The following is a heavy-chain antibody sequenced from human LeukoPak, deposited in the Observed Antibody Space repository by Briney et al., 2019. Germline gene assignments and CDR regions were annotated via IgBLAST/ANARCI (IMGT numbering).Heavy chain of an antibody. J-gene: IGHJ4*02. D-gene: IGHD2-2*01. V-gene: IGHV4-4*07. CDR3: ARDVRYCSSTSCLYYFDY. Sequence: SETLSLTCTVSGGSISSYYWSWIRQPAGKGLEWIGRIYTSGSTNYNSSLKSRVTMSVDTSKNQFSLKLSSVTAADTAVYYCARDVRYCSSTSCLYYFDYWGQGTLVTVSS. CDR1: GGSISSYY. CDR2: IYTSGST.